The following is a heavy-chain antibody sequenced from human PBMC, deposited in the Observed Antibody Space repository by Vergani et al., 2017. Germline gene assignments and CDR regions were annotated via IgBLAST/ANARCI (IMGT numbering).Heavy chain of an antibody. CDR3: ARGHMVRGVYRWFDP. CDR2: MNPNTGNT. CDR1: GYTFTSYD. V-gene: IGHV1-8*02. Sequence: QVQLVQSGAEVKKPGASVKVSCKASGYTFTSYDINWVRQATGQGLEWLGWMNPNTGNTGYAQRFQGRVVMTRDTSISTAYLEVNSLRSEDTAVYYCARGHMVRGVYRWFDPWGQGTLVTVSS. J-gene: IGHJ5*02. D-gene: IGHD3-10*01.